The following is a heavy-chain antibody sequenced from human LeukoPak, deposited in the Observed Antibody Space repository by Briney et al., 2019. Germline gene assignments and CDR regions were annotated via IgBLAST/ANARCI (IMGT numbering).Heavy chain of an antibody. Sequence: GSLRLSCAASGFTFSSYWMHWVRQAPGKGLEWIGSIYYSGSTYYNPSLKSRVTISVDTSKNQFSLKLSSVTAADTAVYYCAKDYGVGYFDYWGQGTLVTVSS. V-gene: IGHV4-39*07. J-gene: IGHJ4*02. CDR1: GFTFSSYW. CDR2: IYYSGST. D-gene: IGHD4-17*01. CDR3: AKDYGVGYFDY.